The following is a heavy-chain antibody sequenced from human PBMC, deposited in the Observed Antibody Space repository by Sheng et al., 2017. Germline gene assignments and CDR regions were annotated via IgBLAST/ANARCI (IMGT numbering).Heavy chain of an antibody. J-gene: IGHJ6*03. CDR2: IDWDDDI. CDR3: VRMRRGGKEYASSSNFYFMDV. V-gene: IGHV2-70*13. CDR1: GFSLRTDGMC. D-gene: IGHD6-6*01. Sequence: QVTLRESGPALVKSTQTLALTCTFSGFSLRTDGMCVSWIRQPPGEALEWLARIDWDDDIYYSRSLQTRLTISKDTSKNLVVLTMTNVDPVDTATYYCVRMRRGGKEYASSSNFYFMDVWGQRDHGHRLL.